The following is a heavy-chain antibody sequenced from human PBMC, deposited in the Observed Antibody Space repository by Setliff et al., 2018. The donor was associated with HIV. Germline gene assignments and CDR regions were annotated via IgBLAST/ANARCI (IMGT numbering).Heavy chain of an antibody. CDR3: ARGRHIEATIPLDH. D-gene: IGHD5-12*01. V-gene: IGHV4-34*01. Sequence: SCTVSGGSFSDYYWTWIRQPPNTGLEWIGEINDRGNTNYMPSLRSRVTISVDTSKNQFSLRLTSVTAADSAIYYCARGRHIEATIPLDHWGQGTLVTVSS. J-gene: IGHJ4*02. CDR2: INDRGNT. CDR1: GGSFSDYY.